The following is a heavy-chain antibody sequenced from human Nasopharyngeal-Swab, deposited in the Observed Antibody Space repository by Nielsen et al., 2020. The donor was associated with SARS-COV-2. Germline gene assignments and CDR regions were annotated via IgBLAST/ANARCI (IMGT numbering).Heavy chain of an antibody. V-gene: IGHV1-69*04. CDR3: ARDGRNDGGFYSYYMDV. D-gene: IGHD1-1*01. CDR1: GGTFSSYA. J-gene: IGHJ6*03. Sequence: SVKVSCKASGGTFSSYAISWVRQAPGQGLEWMGRIIPILGIANHAQKFQGRVTITADKSTSTAYMELSSLRSEDTAVYYCARDGRNDGGFYSYYMDVWGKGTTVTVSS. CDR2: IIPILGIA.